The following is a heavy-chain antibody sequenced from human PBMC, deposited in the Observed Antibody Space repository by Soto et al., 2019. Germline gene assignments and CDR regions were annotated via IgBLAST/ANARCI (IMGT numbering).Heavy chain of an antibody. Sequence: EVQLVESGGGLVQPGGSLRLSCAASGFTFSSYSRNWVRQAPGKGLEWVSYISSSSSTIYYADSVKGRFTISRDNAKNSLYLQMNSLRAEDTAVYYCARGWWYFDNWGQGILVTVSS. D-gene: IGHD2-15*01. CDR2: ISSSSSTI. V-gene: IGHV3-48*01. CDR1: GFTFSSYS. CDR3: ARGWWYFDN. J-gene: IGHJ4*02.